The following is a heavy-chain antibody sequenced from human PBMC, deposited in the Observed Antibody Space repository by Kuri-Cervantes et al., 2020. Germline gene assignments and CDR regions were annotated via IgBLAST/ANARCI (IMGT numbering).Heavy chain of an antibody. J-gene: IGHJ4*02. Sequence: ESLKISCTVSGGSISSGAYYWTWIRQPPGKGLEWIGNLDYSGSTYYNPSLKSRVTISVDSSKNQFSLKLTSVTAADTAVYYCARARGKFDTFDYWGQGTLVTVSS. V-gene: IGHV4-39*07. CDR3: ARARGKFDTFDY. CDR1: GGSISSGAYY. D-gene: IGHD1-14*01. CDR2: LDYSGST.